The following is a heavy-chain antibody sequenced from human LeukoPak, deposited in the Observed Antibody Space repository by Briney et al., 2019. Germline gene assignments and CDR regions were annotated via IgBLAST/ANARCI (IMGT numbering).Heavy chain of an antibody. CDR3: ARRAGAYSHPYDY. J-gene: IGHJ4*02. V-gene: IGHV3-53*01. D-gene: IGHD4/OR15-4a*01. CDR2: LYSGGRT. Sequence: GGSLRLSCAASGFTVTSNYMSWVRQAPGKGLEWVSVLYSGGRTDYADSVKGRLTISRDNSKNTLYLQMNSLRAEDTAVYYCARRAGAYSHPYDYWGQGTLVTVSS. CDR1: GFTVTSNY.